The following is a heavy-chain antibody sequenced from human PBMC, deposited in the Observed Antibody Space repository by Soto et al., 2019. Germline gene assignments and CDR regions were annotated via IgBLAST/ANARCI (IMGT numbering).Heavy chain of an antibody. V-gene: IGHV3-30-3*01. CDR2: ISYDGSNK. D-gene: IGHD2-15*01. CDR3: ARDALMPYYCSGGSCYSGDFDY. J-gene: IGHJ4*02. Sequence: QVQLVESGGGVVQPGRSLRLSCAASGFTFSSYAMHWVRQAPGKGLEWVAVISYDGSNKYYADSVKGRFTISRDNSKNTVYLQMNSLRAEDTAVYYCARDALMPYYCSGGSCYSGDFDYWGQGTLVTVSS. CDR1: GFTFSSYA.